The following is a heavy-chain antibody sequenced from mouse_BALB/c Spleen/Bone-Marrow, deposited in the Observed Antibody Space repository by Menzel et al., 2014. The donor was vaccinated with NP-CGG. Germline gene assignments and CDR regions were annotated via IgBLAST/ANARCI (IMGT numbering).Heavy chain of an antibody. D-gene: IGHD4-1*01. CDR2: ISSGGGST. CDR3: ENQKKNWAVAWFAY. J-gene: IGHJ3*01. V-gene: IGHV5-12-1*01. CDR1: GFAFSSYD. Sequence: EVKVEESGGGLVKPGGSLKLSCAASGFAFSSYDMSWVRQTPEKRLEWVAYISSGGGSTYYPDTVKGRFTISRDNAKNPLSLKMSSLKSGDPAMYYCENQKKNWAVAWFAYWGQGTLVTVSA.